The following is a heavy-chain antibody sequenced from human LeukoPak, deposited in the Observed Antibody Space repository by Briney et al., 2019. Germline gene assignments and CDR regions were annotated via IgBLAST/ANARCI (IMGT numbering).Heavy chain of an antibody. J-gene: IGHJ3*02. CDR1: GGIMANINFY. CDR2: IYSSGGT. V-gene: IGHV4-4*07. CDR3: ARHPWQGAVRGVRDAFDI. D-gene: IGHD3-10*01. Sequence: SESLSLTCTVSGGIMANINFYWAWIRQPAGEGLESVGGIYSSGGTTYNPSHKSRVTMSVDTSKNQFSLKLSSVTAADTAVYYCARHPWQGAVRGVRDAFDIWGQGTMVTVSS.